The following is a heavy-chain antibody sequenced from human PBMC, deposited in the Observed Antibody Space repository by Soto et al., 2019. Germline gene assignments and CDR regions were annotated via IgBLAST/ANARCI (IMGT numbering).Heavy chain of an antibody. CDR2: INAGSGKT. V-gene: IGHV1-3*01. CDR1: GFVFTHYG. D-gene: IGHD2-8*01. J-gene: IGHJ6*02. Sequence: QVLLVQSGAEVRKPGASVKVSCKASGFVFTHYGVHWVRLAPGQRLEWMGWINAGSGKTKYSESFQGRVSITRDTSATTVQMELGSLTSEDTAVYYCARKIFCNTWCDNAMDVWGQGTTVTVSS. CDR3: ARKIFCNTWCDNAMDV.